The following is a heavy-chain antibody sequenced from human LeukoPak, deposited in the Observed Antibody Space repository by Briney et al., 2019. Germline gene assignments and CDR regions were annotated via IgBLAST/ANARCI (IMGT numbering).Heavy chain of an antibody. CDR3: ARDSIVVRGVRYYYYGMDV. CDR1: GGSISSGDYY. D-gene: IGHD3-10*01. J-gene: IGHJ6*02. Sequence: SETLSLTCTVSGGSISSGDYYWSWIRQPPGKGLEWIGYIYYSGSTNYNPSLKSRVTISVDTSKNQFSLKLSSVTAADTAVYYCARDSIVVRGVRYYYYGMDVWGQGTTVTVSS. V-gene: IGHV4-61*08. CDR2: IYYSGST.